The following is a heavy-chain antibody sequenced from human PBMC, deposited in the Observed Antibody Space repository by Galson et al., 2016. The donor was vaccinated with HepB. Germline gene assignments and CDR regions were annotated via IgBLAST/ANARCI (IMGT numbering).Heavy chain of an antibody. V-gene: IGHV3-21*06. D-gene: IGHD3-9*01. CDR1: GFTFITYS. J-gene: IGHJ6*02. CDR3: AKDHAFLGLYFYGMDV. Sequence: SLRLSCAASGFTFITYSMNWVRQAPGKGLEWVSSISGTGTYIYYAESVKGRFTISRDNAKNLLYLQMNSLRAEDTAVYYCAKDHAFLGLYFYGMDVWGQGTTVTVSS. CDR2: ISGTGTYI.